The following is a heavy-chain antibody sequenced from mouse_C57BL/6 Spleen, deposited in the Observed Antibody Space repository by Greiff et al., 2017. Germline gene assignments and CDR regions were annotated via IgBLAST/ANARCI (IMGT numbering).Heavy chain of an antibody. J-gene: IGHJ2*01. CDR3: ARWTGTAGLDY. Sequence: QVQLQQSGPELVKPGASVKISCKASGYAFSSSWMNWVKQRPGKGLEWIGRIYPGDGDTNYNGKFKGKATLTADKSSSTAYMQLSSLTSEDSAVYFCARWTGTAGLDYWGQGTTLTVSS. D-gene: IGHD4-1*01. V-gene: IGHV1-82*01. CDR2: IYPGDGDT. CDR1: GYAFSSSW.